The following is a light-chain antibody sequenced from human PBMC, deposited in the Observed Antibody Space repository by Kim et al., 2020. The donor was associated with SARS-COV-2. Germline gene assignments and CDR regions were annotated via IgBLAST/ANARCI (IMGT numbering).Light chain of an antibody. CDR2: ADF. CDR1: RSNIGSYD. J-gene: IGLJ3*02. V-gene: IGLV1-40*01. Sequence: QSVLTKPHSVSGAPGQRVNISCTGSRSNIGSYDVHWYQHLPGRAPKLLIYADFNRPSGVPDRFSGSKSGTSASLAITGLQGGDEADYYCQSYDSTLSDSWVFGGGTQLTVL. CDR3: QSYDSTLSDSWV.